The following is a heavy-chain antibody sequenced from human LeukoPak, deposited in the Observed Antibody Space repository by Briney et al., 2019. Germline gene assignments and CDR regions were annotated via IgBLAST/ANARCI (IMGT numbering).Heavy chain of an antibody. D-gene: IGHD1-26*01. CDR3: VRIWEGAY. CDR1: GFTFSTYN. V-gene: IGHV3-74*01. CDR2: INTDGSIT. Sequence: SGGSLRLSCVASGFTFSTYNMNWVRQAPGKGLVWVSRINTDGSITSYADSVKGRFTISRDNAKNTLYLQMNSLRAEDMAVYYCVRIWEGAYWGQGTLVTVSS. J-gene: IGHJ4*02.